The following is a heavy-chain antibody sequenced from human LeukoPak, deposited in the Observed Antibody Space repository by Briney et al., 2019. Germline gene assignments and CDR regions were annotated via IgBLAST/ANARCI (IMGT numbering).Heavy chain of an antibody. Sequence: GGSLRLSCAASGFTFSTYAMNWVRQAPGKGLEWVSSISKSSDYIKYADSVRGRFTISRDNAKNSLYLQMNSLRAEDTAVYYCARHLEKDFWTGIYKDYYYYYMDVWGKGTTVTVSS. CDR3: ARHLEKDFWTGIYKDYYYYYMDV. V-gene: IGHV3-21*01. CDR1: GFTFSTYA. J-gene: IGHJ6*03. CDR2: ISKSSDYI. D-gene: IGHD3/OR15-3a*01.